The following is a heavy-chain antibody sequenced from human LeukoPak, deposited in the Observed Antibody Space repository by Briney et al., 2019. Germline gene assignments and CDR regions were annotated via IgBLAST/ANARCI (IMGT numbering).Heavy chain of an antibody. CDR3: ASLVVTDNWAFDI. V-gene: IGHV3-53*01. CDR1: GFTVSSNY. CDR2: IYSGGST. D-gene: IGHD2-21*02. J-gene: IGHJ3*02. Sequence: GGSLRLSCAASGFTVSSNYMSWVRQAPGKGLEWVSVIYSGGSTYYADSVKGRFTISRDNAKNTLYLQMNSLRAGDTAVYYCASLVVTDNWAFDIWGQGTMVIVSS.